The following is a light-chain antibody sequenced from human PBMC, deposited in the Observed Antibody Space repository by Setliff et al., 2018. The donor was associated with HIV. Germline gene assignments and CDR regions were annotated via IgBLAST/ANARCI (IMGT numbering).Light chain of an antibody. Sequence: QSALAQPPSASGSPGQSVTTACNGTSNDIGSYNYVSWYQQHPGKAPKLVIYDVAQRPSGGSSRFSGSKSDDTASLTISGLQTEDEADYYCNSYTSSDTYVFGTGTKVTVL. CDR1: SNDIGSYNY. V-gene: IGLV2-14*03. J-gene: IGLJ1*01. CDR2: DVA. CDR3: NSYTSSDTYV.